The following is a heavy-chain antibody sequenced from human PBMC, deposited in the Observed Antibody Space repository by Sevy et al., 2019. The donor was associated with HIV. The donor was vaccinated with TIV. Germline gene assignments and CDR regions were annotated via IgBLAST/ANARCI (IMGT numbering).Heavy chain of an antibody. D-gene: IGHD6-13*01. CDR3: AAGYSSSWSPIDY. Sequence: GGSLRLSCAASGFTFSSYVMSWVRQAPGKWLEWVSTISGSGGSTYYADSVKGRFTISRDNSKNTLYLQMNSLRAEDTAVYYCAAGYSSSWSPIDYWGQGTLVTVSS. CDR2: ISGSGGST. J-gene: IGHJ4*02. V-gene: IGHV3-23*01. CDR1: GFTFSSYV.